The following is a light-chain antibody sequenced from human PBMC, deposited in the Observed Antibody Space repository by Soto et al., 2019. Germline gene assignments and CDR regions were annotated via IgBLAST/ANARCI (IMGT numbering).Light chain of an antibody. CDR2: XAF. Sequence: DIQMTQSPSTLSGSVGDRVTITCRASQYIGDVVNCYQQTPXKSPNLLXSXAFNLHIVFPSRFSGSGSGTEFTLTINKLQREDFATYYCQESFFTLGTFGRGTKVDIK. CDR1: QYIGDV. V-gene: IGKV1-39*01. CDR3: QESFFTLGT. J-gene: IGKJ1*01.